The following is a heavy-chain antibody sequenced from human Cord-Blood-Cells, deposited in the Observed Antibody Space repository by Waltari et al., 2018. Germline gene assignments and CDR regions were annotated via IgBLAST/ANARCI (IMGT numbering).Heavy chain of an antibody. Sequence: QVQLVQSGAEVKKPGASVKVSCKVSGYTLTELPLHWVRQAPGKGLEWMGGFDPEDGETIYAQKFQGRVTMTEDTSTDTAYMELSSLRSEDTAVYYCATSTIFPVQDWFDPWGQGTLVTVSS. CDR1: GYTLTELP. CDR2: FDPEDGET. J-gene: IGHJ5*02. D-gene: IGHD3-3*01. V-gene: IGHV1-24*01. CDR3: ATSTIFPVQDWFDP.